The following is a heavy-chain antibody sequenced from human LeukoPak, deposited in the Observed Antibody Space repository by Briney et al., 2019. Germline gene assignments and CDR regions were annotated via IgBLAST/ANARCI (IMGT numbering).Heavy chain of an antibody. Sequence: SETLSLTCAVYGGSFSDYYWSWIRQPPGDGLEWIGEINHGGTANYNPSLKSRVTISVDTSKNQFSLKLNSVTAADTAVYYCARARGRAGALFDYWGEGTLVTVSS. CDR3: ARARGRAGALFDY. CDR1: GGSFSDYY. J-gene: IGHJ4*02. CDR2: INHGGTA. D-gene: IGHD1-26*01. V-gene: IGHV4-34*01.